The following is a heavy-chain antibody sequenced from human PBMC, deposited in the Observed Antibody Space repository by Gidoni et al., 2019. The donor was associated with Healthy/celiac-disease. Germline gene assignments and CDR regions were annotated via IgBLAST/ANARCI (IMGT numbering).Heavy chain of an antibody. Sequence: QVQLVESGGGVVQPGRSLRLSCAASGFTFSSYGMHWVRQAPGKGLEWVAVISYDGSNKYYADSVKGRFTIARDNSKNTLYLQMNSLRAEDTAVYYCAKDRRGPTLYDSSGYYFNWFDPWGQGTLVTVSS. J-gene: IGHJ5*02. CDR3: AKDRRGPTLYDSSGYYFNWFDP. D-gene: IGHD3-22*01. CDR1: GFTFSSYG. CDR2: ISYDGSNK. V-gene: IGHV3-30*18.